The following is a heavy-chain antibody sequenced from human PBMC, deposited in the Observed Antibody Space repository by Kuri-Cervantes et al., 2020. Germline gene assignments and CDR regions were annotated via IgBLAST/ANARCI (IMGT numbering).Heavy chain of an antibody. Sequence: GGSLRLSCAASGFTFSSYAMHWVRQAPGKGLEWVAVISYDGSNKYYADSVKGRFTISRDNSKNTLYLQMNSLRAEDTAVYYCASCLMAVAGAGGRYPPGYWGQGTLVTVSS. CDR3: ASCLMAVAGAGGRYPPGY. CDR2: ISYDGSNK. J-gene: IGHJ4*02. CDR1: GFTFSSYA. V-gene: IGHV3-30-3*01. D-gene: IGHD6-19*01.